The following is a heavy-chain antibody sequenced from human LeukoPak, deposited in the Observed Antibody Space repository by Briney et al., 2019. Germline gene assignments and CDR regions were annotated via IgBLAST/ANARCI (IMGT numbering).Heavy chain of an antibody. V-gene: IGHV1-46*01. Sequence: GASVTVSCTASGYTFTSYYMHWVRQAPGQGLEWMGIINPSGGSTSYAQKFQGRVTMTRDTSTSTVYMELSSLRPEDTAVYYCARDRMGYDSSGYYPGYWGQGTLVTVSS. CDR1: GYTFTSYY. D-gene: IGHD3-22*01. CDR2: INPSGGST. J-gene: IGHJ4*02. CDR3: ARDRMGYDSSGYYPGY.